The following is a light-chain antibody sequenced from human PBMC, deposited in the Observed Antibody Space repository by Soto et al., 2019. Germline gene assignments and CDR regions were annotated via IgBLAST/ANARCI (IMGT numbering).Light chain of an antibody. V-gene: IGKV3-20*01. CDR1: QSVSSSS. Sequence: EIVMTHSPATLSVSPLGIATLSFSSSQSVSSSSLAWYQQNPGQAPRLLIYEASSRATSIPDRFSGSGSGTAFTLTISRLEPEDFAVYHCQQYGGSPRTFGQGTKVDIK. CDR2: EAS. CDR3: QQYGGSPRT. J-gene: IGKJ1*01.